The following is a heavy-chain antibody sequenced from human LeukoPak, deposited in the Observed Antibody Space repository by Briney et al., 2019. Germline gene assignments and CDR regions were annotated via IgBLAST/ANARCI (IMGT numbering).Heavy chain of an antibody. J-gene: IGHJ3*02. CDR3: ARDLSRGKPHAFDI. Sequence: GGSLRLSCAASGFTFSSYSMNWVRQAPGKGLEWVSSISSSSSYIYYADSVKGRFTISRDNAKKSLYLQMNGLRAEDKAVYYCARDLSRGKPHAFDIWGQATMVTVSS. CDR2: ISSSSSYI. CDR1: GFTFSSYS. D-gene: IGHD1-14*01. V-gene: IGHV3-21*01.